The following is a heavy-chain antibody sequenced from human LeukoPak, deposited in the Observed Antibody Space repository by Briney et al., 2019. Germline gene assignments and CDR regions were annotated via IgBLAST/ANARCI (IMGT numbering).Heavy chain of an antibody. CDR2: IYYSGST. V-gene: IGHV4-59*12. D-gene: IGHD4-17*01. Sequence: SETLSLTCTVSGGSISSYYWSWIRQPPGKELEWIGYIYYSGSTNYNPSLKSRVTISVDTSKNQFSLKLRSVTAADTAVYYCARDVGTVTTLYYYYYMDVWGKGTTVTVSS. CDR3: ARDVGTVTTLYYYYYMDV. J-gene: IGHJ6*03. CDR1: GGSISSYY.